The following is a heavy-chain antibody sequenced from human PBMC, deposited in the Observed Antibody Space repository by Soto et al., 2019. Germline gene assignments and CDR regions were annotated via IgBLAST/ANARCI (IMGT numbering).Heavy chain of an antibody. V-gene: IGHV1-3*01. J-gene: IGHJ3*02. D-gene: IGHD3-22*01. Sequence: ASVKVSCKASGYTFTSYAMHWVRQAPGQRLEWMGWINAGNGNTKYSQKFQGRVTITRDTSASTAYMELSSLRSEDTAVYYCARVRRRITMIVVAPNDAFDIWGQGTMVTVSS. CDR2: INAGNGNT. CDR3: ARVRRRITMIVVAPNDAFDI. CDR1: GYTFTSYA.